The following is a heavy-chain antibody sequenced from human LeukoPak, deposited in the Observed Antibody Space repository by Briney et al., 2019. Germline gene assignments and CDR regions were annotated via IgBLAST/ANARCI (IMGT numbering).Heavy chain of an antibody. J-gene: IGHJ4*02. Sequence: ASVKVSCKASGYTFTGYYMHWVRQAPGQGLEWMGWINPNSGNTNYAQKLQGRVSMTTDTSTSTAYMELRSLRSDDTAGYYCARSSLAVAGSVFDYWGQGTLVTVSS. CDR2: INPNSGNT. D-gene: IGHD6-19*01. V-gene: IGHV1-18*04. CDR3: ARSSLAVAGSVFDY. CDR1: GYTFTGYY.